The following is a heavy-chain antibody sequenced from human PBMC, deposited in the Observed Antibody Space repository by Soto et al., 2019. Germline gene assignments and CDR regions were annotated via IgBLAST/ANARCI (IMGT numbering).Heavy chain of an antibody. D-gene: IGHD1-26*01. J-gene: IGHJ3*02. Sequence: PGGSLRLSCAASGFTFSSYGMHWVRQAPGKGLEWVAVISYDGSNKYYADSVKGRFTISRDNSKNTLYLQMNSLRAEDTAVYYCAKDSGGSYSVYAFDIWGQGTMVTVSS. CDR3: AKDSGGSYSVYAFDI. CDR2: ISYDGSNK. CDR1: GFTFSSYG. V-gene: IGHV3-30*18.